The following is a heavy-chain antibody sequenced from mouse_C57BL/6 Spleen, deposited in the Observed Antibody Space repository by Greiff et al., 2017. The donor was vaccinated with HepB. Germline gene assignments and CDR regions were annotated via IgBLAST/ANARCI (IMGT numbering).Heavy chain of an antibody. CDR1: GYTFTDYY. CDR3: AKIYYDGSRGYFDV. CDR2: INPNNGGT. Sequence: EVQLQQSGPELVKPGASVKISCKASGYTFTDYYMNWVKQSHGKSLEWIGDINPNNGGTSYNQKFKGKATLTVDKSSSTAYMELRSLTSEDSAVYYCAKIYYDGSRGYFDVWGTGTTVTVSS. V-gene: IGHV1-26*01. J-gene: IGHJ1*03. D-gene: IGHD1-1*01.